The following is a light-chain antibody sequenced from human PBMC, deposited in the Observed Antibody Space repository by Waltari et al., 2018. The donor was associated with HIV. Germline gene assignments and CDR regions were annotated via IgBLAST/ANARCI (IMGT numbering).Light chain of an antibody. J-gene: IGLJ2*01. CDR3: QSYDTSLSAWV. CDR1: SSNIGAGYD. V-gene: IGLV1-40*03. Sequence: QSVLTQPPSISGAPGQRITVSCSGTSSNIGAGYDVHWYQQLPGTAPNLLLYKNKHRPPGVPDRFSSSKSDASASLAITGLQAADEGDYFCQSYDTSLSAWVFGGGTRLTVL. CDR2: KNK.